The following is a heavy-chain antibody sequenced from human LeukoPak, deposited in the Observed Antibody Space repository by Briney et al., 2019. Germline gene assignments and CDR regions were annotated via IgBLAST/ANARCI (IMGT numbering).Heavy chain of an antibody. CDR3: ARARYYYYYYVDV. Sequence: GASVKVSCKASGYTFTGYYMHWVRQAPGQGLEWMGWINPNSGGTNYAQKFQGRVTMTRDTSISTAYMELSSLRSEDTAMYYCARARYYYYYYVDVWGKGTTVTVSS. CDR1: GYTFTGYY. J-gene: IGHJ6*03. CDR2: INPNSGGT. V-gene: IGHV1-2*02.